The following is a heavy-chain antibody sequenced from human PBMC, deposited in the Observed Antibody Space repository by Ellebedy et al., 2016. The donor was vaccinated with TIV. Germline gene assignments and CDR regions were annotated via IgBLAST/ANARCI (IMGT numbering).Heavy chain of an antibody. Sequence: SETLPLTXTVSGASISRSPDYWAWIRQPPGKGLEWIGSITYSAMTHYTPSLRGRVTISVDTSKNQFPLKLSSVTAADTAVYYCARHAVEMDTISYFDNWGQGTLVTVSS. CDR3: ARHAVEMDTISYFDN. D-gene: IGHD5-24*01. CDR1: GASISRSPDY. J-gene: IGHJ4*02. CDR2: ITYSAMT. V-gene: IGHV4-39*01.